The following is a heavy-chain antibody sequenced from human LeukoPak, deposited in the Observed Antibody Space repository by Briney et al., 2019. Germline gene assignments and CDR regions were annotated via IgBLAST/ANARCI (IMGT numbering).Heavy chain of an antibody. CDR1: GGSFSGYY. V-gene: IGHV4-34*01. CDR3: ARGLVGGSGY. D-gene: IGHD3-10*01. CDR2: INHSGST. Sequence: SETLSLTCAVYGGSFSGYYWSWIRQPPGEGLEWIGEINHSGSTNYNPSLKSRVTISVDTSKNQFSLKLSSVTAADTAVYYCARGLVGGSGYWGQGTLVTVSS. J-gene: IGHJ4*02.